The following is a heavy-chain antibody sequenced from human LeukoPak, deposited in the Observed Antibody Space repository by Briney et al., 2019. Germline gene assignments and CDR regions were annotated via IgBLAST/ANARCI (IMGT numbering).Heavy chain of an antibody. J-gene: IGHJ5*02. CDR3: ARHQYANNWFDP. CDR2: IYYSGST. CDR1: GGSISSSSYY. Sequence: SETLSLTCTVSGGSISSSSYYWGWIRQPPGKGLEWIGSIYYSGSTYYNPSLKRRVTISVDTTRNQFSLKLTSVTAADTAVYYCARHQYANNWFDPWGQGALVIVSS. D-gene: IGHD2-8*01. V-gene: IGHV4-39*01.